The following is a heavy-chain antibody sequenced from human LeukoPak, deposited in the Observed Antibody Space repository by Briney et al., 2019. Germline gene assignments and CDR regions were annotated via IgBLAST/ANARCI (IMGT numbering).Heavy chain of an antibody. V-gene: IGHV3-23*01. CDR3: AKETPHFDY. J-gene: IGHJ4*02. Sequence: GGSLRLSCAASGFTLSSYAMSWVRQAPGKGLEWVSVISGSGETTYYADSVKGRFTVSRDNSKNTLYLQMNSLRAEDTAVYYCAKETPHFDYWGQGTLVTVSS. CDR2: ISGSGETT. CDR1: GFTLSSYA.